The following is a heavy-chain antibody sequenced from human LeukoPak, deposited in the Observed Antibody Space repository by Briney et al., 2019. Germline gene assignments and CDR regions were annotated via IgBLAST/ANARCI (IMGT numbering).Heavy chain of an antibody. CDR1: GFTFSSYA. CDR2: ISGSGGST. J-gene: IGHJ2*01. CDR3: AKPLEYSSRGWYFDL. Sequence: QPGGSLRLSCAASGFTFSSYAMSWVRQAPGKGLEWVSAISGSGGSTYYADSVRGRFTISRDNSKNTLYLQMNSLRAEDTAVYYCAKPLEYSSRGWYFDLWGRGTLVTVSS. V-gene: IGHV3-23*01. D-gene: IGHD6-6*01.